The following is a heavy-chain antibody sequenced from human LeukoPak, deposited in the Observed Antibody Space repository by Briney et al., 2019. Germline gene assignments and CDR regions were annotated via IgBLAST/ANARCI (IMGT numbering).Heavy chain of an antibody. D-gene: IGHD4-23*01. CDR1: GGSFSGYY. V-gene: IGHV4-34*01. CDR2: INHSGST. J-gene: IGHJ4*02. Sequence: PSETLSLTCAVYGGSFSGYYWSWIRQPPGKGLEWIGEINHSGSTNYNPSLKSRVTISVDTSKNQFSLKLSSVTAADTAVYYCARAGRKIRWYKPGGRGPLVTVSS. CDR3: ARAGRKIRWYKP.